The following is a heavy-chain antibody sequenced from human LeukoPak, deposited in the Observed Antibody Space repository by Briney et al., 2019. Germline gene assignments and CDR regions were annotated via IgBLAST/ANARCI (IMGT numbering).Heavy chain of an antibody. CDR2: IKSDGST. V-gene: IGHV3-74*01. CDR1: GFTFSSYW. D-gene: IGHD3-22*01. CDR3: ARAPSEIGGYYPEYFRH. Sequence: GGSLRPSCAASGFTFSSYWMHWVRQAPGKGLVWVSRIKSDGSTNYADSVKGRFTISRDNAKNTVSLQMNSLRAEDTGVYYCARAPSEIGGYYPEYFRHWGQGALVTVSS. J-gene: IGHJ1*01.